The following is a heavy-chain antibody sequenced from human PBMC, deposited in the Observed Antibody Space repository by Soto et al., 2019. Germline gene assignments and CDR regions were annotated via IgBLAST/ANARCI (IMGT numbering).Heavy chain of an antibody. CDR3: ARGGAALIRGAIEGLDY. CDR1: GGAFNGYY. J-gene: IGHJ4*02. D-gene: IGHD3-10*01. Sequence: SETLSLTCSASGGAFNGYYWTWIRQSPGKGLEWIGEINHSGRTDSNPSLKSRVTMSIDTSKKVFSLNLTSVTAADTAVYFCARGGAALIRGAIEGLDYWGQGTVVTVSS. CDR2: INHSGRT. V-gene: IGHV4-34*01.